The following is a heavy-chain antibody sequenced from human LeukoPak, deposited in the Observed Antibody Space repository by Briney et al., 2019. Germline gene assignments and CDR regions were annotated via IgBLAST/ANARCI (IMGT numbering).Heavy chain of an antibody. D-gene: IGHD3-3*01. CDR3: AKDRYYDFWSGPAGY. Sequence: GRSLRLSCAASGFTFDDYAMHWVRQAPGKGLEWVSGISWNSGSIGYADSVKGRFTISRDNAKNSLYLQMNSLRAEDTAVYYCAKDRYYDFWSGPAGYWGQGTLVTVSS. V-gene: IGHV3-9*01. CDR1: GFTFDDYA. CDR2: ISWNSGSI. J-gene: IGHJ4*02.